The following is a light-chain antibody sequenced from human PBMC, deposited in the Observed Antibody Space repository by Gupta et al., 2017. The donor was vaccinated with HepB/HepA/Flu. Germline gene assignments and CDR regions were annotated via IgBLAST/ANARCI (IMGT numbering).Light chain of an antibody. CDR1: QSVNKY. CDR3: QQRQYWPPVT. CDR2: DAS. Sequence: VLTQSPDTLSLSPGERATLSCRASQSVNKYLAWYQHKPGQAPRLLIYDASNRDTGIPARFSGGGSGTDFTLTISIREPEDFAVYYCQQRQYWPPVTFGQGTRLEIK. J-gene: IGKJ5*01. V-gene: IGKV3-11*01.